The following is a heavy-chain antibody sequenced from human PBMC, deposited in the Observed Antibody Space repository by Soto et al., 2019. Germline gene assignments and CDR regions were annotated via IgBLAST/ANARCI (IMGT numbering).Heavy chain of an antibody. D-gene: IGHD5-12*01. Sequence: GGSLRLSCAGSGFTMSTFAMTRVRQAPGKGLECVCGMTGSGGQIHYADSVRGRFTISKDISKNTLYLQMTSLRDEDTAIYYCAGDAIYSGGLWLMDCWGQGTLVRVSS. CDR1: GFTMSTFA. V-gene: IGHV3-23*01. CDR3: AGDAIYSGGLWLMDC. J-gene: IGHJ4*02. CDR2: MTGSGGQI.